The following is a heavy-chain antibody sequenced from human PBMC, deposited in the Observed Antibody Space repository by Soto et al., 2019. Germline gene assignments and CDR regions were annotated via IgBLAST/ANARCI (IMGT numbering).Heavy chain of an antibody. CDR1: GFTVTTSQ. J-gene: IGHJ4*02. D-gene: IGHD6-19*01. V-gene: IGHV3-53*05. CDR2: VYSGGST. Sequence: GGSLRLSCAASGFTVTTSQMNWVRQAPGKGLEWVSVVYSGGSTYYADSVKGRFTISRDSSKNTVSLEMTSLRAEDTAVYYCAKGGRQWLVTSDFNYWGQGALVTVSS. CDR3: AKGGRQWLVTSDFNY.